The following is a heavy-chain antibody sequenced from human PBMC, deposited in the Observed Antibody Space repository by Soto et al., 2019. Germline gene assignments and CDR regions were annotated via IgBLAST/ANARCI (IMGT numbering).Heavy chain of an antibody. Sequence: QVQLVQSGAEVKKPGSSVKVSCKASGGTFSSYAISWVRQAPGQGLEWMGGIIPIFGTANYAQKFQGRVTITADASTSTDYMELSSLRSEDTAVYYCARGLGIVNYYGMDVWGQGTTVTVSS. J-gene: IGHJ6*02. CDR2: IIPIFGTA. CDR1: GGTFSSYA. V-gene: IGHV1-69*01. CDR3: ARGLGIVNYYGMDV. D-gene: IGHD1-26*01.